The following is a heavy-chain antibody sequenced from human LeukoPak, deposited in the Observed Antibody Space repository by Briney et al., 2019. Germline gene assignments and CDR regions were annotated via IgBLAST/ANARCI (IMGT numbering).Heavy chain of an antibody. CDR2: ISNSGTTI. Sequence: RPGGSLRLSCAASGFTVSDYYMNWVRQAPGKGLEWLSYISNSGTTIYYADSVKGRFTISRDNAKNSLFLQMNSLRAEDTAFYYCARDAHSAHDYWGQGTLVTVSS. CDR3: ARDAHSAHDY. D-gene: IGHD1-26*01. CDR1: GFTVSDYY. V-gene: IGHV3-11*04. J-gene: IGHJ4*02.